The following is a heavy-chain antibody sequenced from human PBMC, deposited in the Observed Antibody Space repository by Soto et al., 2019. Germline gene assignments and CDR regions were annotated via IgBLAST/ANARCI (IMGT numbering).Heavy chain of an antibody. CDR2: ISNDGSNE. Sequence: GGSLRLSCAGSGFTFRWFGMNWVRQAPGKGLGWVARISNDGSNEYYVDSVKGRFTISRDNSKNTLYLQMDSLRAEDTAVYYCAKGEVRGIIPSYFDYWGLGTQVTVSS. CDR1: GFTFRWFG. V-gene: IGHV3-30*18. D-gene: IGHD3-10*01. CDR3: AKGEVRGIIPSYFDY. J-gene: IGHJ4*02.